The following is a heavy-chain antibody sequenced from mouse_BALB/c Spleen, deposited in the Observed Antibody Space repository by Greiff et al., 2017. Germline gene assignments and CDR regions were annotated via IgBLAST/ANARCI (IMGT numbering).Heavy chain of an antibody. CDR3: ARSHGPFGY. V-gene: IGHV3-2*02. D-gene: IGHD1-2*01. CDR1: GYSITSDYA. Sequence: ESGPGLVKPSQSLSLTCTVTGYSITSDYAWNWIRQFPGNKLEWMGYISYSGSTSYNPSLKSRISITRDTSKNQFFLQLNSVTTEDTATYYCARSHGPFGYWGQGTTLTVSS. CDR2: ISYSGST. J-gene: IGHJ2*01.